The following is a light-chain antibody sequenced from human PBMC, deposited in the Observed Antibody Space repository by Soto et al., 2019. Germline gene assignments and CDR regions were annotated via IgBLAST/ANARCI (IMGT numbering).Light chain of an antibody. CDR1: QDISTY. Sequence: DIQMTQSPSSLSASLGDRVTITCRASQDISTYLNWYQQKPGKAPNLLIYTVPNLETGVPSRFSGSGSGTVFTLTISALQPEDNASYYCQQYNSLPYTFGKGTRLEIE. J-gene: IGKJ2*01. V-gene: IGKV1-33*01. CDR2: TVP. CDR3: QQYNSLPYT.